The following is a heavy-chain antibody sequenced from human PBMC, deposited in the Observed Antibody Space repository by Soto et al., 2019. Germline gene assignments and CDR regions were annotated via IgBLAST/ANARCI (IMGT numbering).Heavy chain of an antibody. Sequence: SETLSLTCTVSGGSISSGGYYWTWIRQHPGKGLEWIGYIYYSGSTYYNPSLKSRIMISGDTSKNQFSLKLSSVTAADTAVYYCARASSSSAYHPHYYYGMDVWGQGTTPPVSS. CDR2: IYYSGST. D-gene: IGHD3-22*01. V-gene: IGHV4-31*03. CDR1: GGSISSGGYY. J-gene: IGHJ6*02. CDR3: ARASSSSAYHPHYYYGMDV.